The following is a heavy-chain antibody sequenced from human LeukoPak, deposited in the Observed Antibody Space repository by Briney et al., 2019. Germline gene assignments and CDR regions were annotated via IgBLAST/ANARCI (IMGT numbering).Heavy chain of an antibody. V-gene: IGHV1-69*04. CDR1: GGTFSSYA. J-gene: IGHJ4*02. CDR3: ARVIVGATGYYFDY. CDR2: IIPILGIA. D-gene: IGHD1-26*01. Sequence: SVKVSCKASGGTFSSYAISWVRRAPGQGLEWMGRIIPILGIANYAQKFQGRVTITADKSTSTAYMELSSLRSEDTAVYYCARVIVGATGYYFDYWGQGTLATVSS.